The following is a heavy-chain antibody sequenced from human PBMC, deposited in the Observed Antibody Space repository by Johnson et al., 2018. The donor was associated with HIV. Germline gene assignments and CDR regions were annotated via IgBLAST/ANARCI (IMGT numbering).Heavy chain of an antibody. CDR2: INSDGSTT. CDR3: AKGIAAPHDAFDI. D-gene: IGHD6-6*01. Sequence: VQLVESGGGLGQPGGSLRLSCVDSGFTFNNYWMHWVRQAPGKGPVWVSRINSDGSTTDYADSVKGRFTISRDNAKNTLYLQMNSLRAEDTAVYYCAKGIAAPHDAFDIWGQGTMVTVSS. CDR1: GFTFNNYW. V-gene: IGHV3-74*01. J-gene: IGHJ3*02.